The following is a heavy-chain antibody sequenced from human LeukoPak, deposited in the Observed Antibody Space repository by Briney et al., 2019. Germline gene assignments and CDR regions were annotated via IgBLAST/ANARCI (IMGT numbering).Heavy chain of an antibody. CDR1: GFTFSSYG. D-gene: IGHD1-26*01. J-gene: IGHJ4*02. CDR3: ATEGVRGSYDYFDY. V-gene: IGHV3-30*02. CDR2: IRYDGSNK. Sequence: GGSLRLSCAASGFTFSSYGMHWVRQAPGKGLEWVAFIRYDGSNKYYADSVKGRFTISRDNSKNTLYLQMNSLRAEDTAVYYCATEGVRGSYDYFDYWGQGTLVTVSS.